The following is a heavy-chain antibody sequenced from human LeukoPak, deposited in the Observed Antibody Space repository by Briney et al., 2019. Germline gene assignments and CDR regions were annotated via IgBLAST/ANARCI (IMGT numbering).Heavy chain of an antibody. CDR3: ARAAVRLRFPRAHFDY. CDR2: ISSNGGST. V-gene: IGHV3-64*04. Sequence: GGSLRLSCSASGFTFSSYAMHWVRQAPGKGLEYVSAISSNGGSTYYADSVKGRFTISRDNSKNTLYLQMNSLRAEDTAVYYCARAAVRLRFPRAHFDYWGQGTLVTVSS. J-gene: IGHJ4*02. CDR1: GFTFSSYA. D-gene: IGHD4-17*01.